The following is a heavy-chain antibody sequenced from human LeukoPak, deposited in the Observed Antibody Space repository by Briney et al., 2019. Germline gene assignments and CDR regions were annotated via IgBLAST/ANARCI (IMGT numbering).Heavy chain of an antibody. Sequence: SVKVSCKASGGTFSSYAISWVRQAPGQGREWMGRIIPIFGTANYAQKFQGRVTITTDESTSTAYMELSSLRSEDTAVYYCARDIIDLPVTMVRGELIGFDYWGQGTLVTVSS. D-gene: IGHD3-10*01. CDR2: IIPIFGTA. CDR3: ARDIIDLPVTMVRGELIGFDY. V-gene: IGHV1-69*05. CDR1: GGTFSSYA. J-gene: IGHJ4*02.